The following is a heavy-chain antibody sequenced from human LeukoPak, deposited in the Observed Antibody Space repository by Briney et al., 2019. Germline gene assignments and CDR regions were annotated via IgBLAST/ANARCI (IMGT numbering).Heavy chain of an antibody. Sequence: GGSLRLSCAASGFTFDDYGMGWVRQAPGKGLEWVSGINWNGGSTGYADSVKGRFTISRDNAKNSLYLQMNSLRAEDTALYHCARVSNEQQLVPLFSYYYYYYMDVWGKGTTVTVSS. CDR3: ARVSNEQQLVPLFSYYYYYYMDV. V-gene: IGHV3-20*01. D-gene: IGHD6-13*01. CDR1: GFTFDDYG. CDR2: INWNGGST. J-gene: IGHJ6*03.